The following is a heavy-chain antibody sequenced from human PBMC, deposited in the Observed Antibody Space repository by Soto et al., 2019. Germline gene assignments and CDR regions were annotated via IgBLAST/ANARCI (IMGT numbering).Heavy chain of an antibody. CDR2: FDPEDGET. J-gene: IGHJ3*02. CDR1: GYTLTELS. CDR3: ATESPMTTVTTYFQPDAFDI. D-gene: IGHD4-17*01. Sequence: APVKVSCKVSGYTLTELSMHWLRQAPGKGLEWMGGFDPEDGETIYAQKFQGRVTMTEDTSTDTAYMELSSLRSEDTAVYYCATESPMTTVTTYFQPDAFDIWGQGTMVPVSS. V-gene: IGHV1-24*01.